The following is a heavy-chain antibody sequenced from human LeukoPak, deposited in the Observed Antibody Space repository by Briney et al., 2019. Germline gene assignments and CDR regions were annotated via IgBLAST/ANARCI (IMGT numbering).Heavy chain of an antibody. CDR2: ISSNGGST. D-gene: IGHD3-3*01. Sequence: GGSLRLSCAASGFTFSDYYMSWIRQAPGKGLEYVSAISSNGGSTYYANSVKGRFTISRDNSKNTLYLQMGSLRAEDMAVYYCASSEWLPDAFDIWGQGTLVTVSS. CDR3: ASSEWLPDAFDI. J-gene: IGHJ4*02. CDR1: GFTFSDYY. V-gene: IGHV3-64*01.